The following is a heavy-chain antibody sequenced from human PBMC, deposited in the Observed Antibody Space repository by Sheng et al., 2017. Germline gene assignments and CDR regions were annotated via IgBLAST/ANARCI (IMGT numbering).Heavy chain of an antibody. CDR1: GGSISSYY. D-gene: IGHD3-22*01. CDR3: ARGGGYYYDSSGYPNYGMDV. Sequence: QVQLQESGPGLVKPSETLSLTCTVSGGSISSYYWSWIRQPPGKGLEWIGYIYYSGSTNYNPSLKSRVTISVDTSKNQFSLKLSSVTAADTAVYYCARGGGYYYDSSGYPNYGMDVWGQGTTVTVSS. V-gene: IGHV4-59*01. CDR2: IYYSGST. J-gene: IGHJ6*02.